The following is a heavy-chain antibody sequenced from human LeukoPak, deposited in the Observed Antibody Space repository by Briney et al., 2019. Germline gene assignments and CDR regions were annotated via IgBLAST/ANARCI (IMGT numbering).Heavy chain of an antibody. CDR2: IYFPGHT. CDR1: GGSISGDY. CDR3: ARQGGTYFPHFDV. J-gene: IGHJ4*02. D-gene: IGHD2/OR15-2a*01. Sequence: SDTLSLTCTVSGGSISGDYWRWIRQSPGKELELIGYIYFPGHTNYQPSLRSRVTISGDTSKNVFSLTLSSVTAADTAIYYCARQGGTYFPHFDVWGPGTLVTVSS. V-gene: IGHV4-59*08.